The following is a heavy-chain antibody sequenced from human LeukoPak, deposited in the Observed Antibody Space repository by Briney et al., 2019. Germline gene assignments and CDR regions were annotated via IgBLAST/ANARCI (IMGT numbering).Heavy chain of an antibody. CDR3: ALWSSYYTFRFDP. CDR1: GGTFSSYA. J-gene: IGHJ5*02. Sequence: SVKVSCKASGGTFSSYAISWVRQAPGQGLEWMGGIIPIFGTANYAQKFQGRVTITTDESTSTAYMELSSLRSEDTAVYYCALWSSYYTFRFDPWGQGTLVTVSS. D-gene: IGHD3-3*01. V-gene: IGHV1-69*05. CDR2: IIPIFGTA.